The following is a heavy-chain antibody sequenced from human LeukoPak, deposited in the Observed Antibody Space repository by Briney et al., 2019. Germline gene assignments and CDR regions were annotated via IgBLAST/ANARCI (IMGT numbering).Heavy chain of an antibody. CDR2: IYYSGST. CDR3: ARVTSGYSSSWYVDY. D-gene: IGHD6-13*01. J-gene: IGHJ4*02. V-gene: IGHV4-59*01. Sequence: PSETLSLTCTVSGGSISSYYWCWIRQPPGKGLEWIGYIYYSGSTNYNPSLKSRVTISVDTSKNQFSLKLSSVTAADTAVYYCARVTSGYSSSWYVDYRGQGTLVTVSS. CDR1: GGSISSYY.